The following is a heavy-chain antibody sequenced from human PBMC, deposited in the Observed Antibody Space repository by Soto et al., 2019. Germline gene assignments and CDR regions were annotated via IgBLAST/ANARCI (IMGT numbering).Heavy chain of an antibody. CDR3: AILTKPTAVTTAFRGGYGLDV. CDR1: GGSVSSGNYF. Sequence: QVQLQESGPGLVKPSETLALTCTVSGGSVSSGNYFWSWIRQPPGKGLEWIGYIHSSGSTNYHPSLKSRVTISLDTSRNQFSLKLTSVTAADTAVYYCAILTKPTAVTTAFRGGYGLDVWGQGTTVTVSS. J-gene: IGHJ6*02. V-gene: IGHV4-61*01. D-gene: IGHD4-17*01. CDR2: IHSSGST.